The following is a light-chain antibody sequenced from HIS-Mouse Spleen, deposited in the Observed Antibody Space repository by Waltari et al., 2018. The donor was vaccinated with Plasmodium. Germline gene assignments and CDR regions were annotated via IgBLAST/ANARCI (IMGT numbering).Light chain of an antibody. Sequence: GTLSCRASQSVSSSYLAWYQQKPGQAPRLLIYGASSRATGIPDRFSGSGSGTDFTLTISRLEPEDFAVYYCQQYGSSPLTFVGGTKVEIK. CDR2: GAS. V-gene: IGKV3-20*01. CDR3: QQYGSSPLT. CDR1: QSVSSSY. J-gene: IGKJ4*01.